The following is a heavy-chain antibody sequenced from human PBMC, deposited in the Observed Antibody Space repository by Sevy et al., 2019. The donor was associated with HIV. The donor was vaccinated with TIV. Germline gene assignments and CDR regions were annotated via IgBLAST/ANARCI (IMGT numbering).Heavy chain of an antibody. CDR2: VHYSGRT. CDR3: ARNFDY. Sequence: SETLSLTCTVSGGSISSGNYLWSWIRQTPGKGLEWIGTVHYSGRTYYNPSLKSLVTISEDTSKNQFSLNLNSVTAADTAVYFWARNFDYWGQGTLVTVSS. CDR1: GGSISSGNYL. J-gene: IGHJ4*02. V-gene: IGHV4-39*01.